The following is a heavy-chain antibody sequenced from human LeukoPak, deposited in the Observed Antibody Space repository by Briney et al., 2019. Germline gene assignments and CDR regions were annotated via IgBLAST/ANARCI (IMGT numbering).Heavy chain of an antibody. CDR2: ISAYNGNT. CDR1: GYTLTELS. CDR3: ARDLYYDFWSGYYTTDYYYYGMDV. Sequence: ASVKVSCKVSGYTLTELSMHWVRQAPGKGLEWMGWISAYNGNTNYAQKLQGRVTMTTDTSTSTAYMELRSLRSDDTAVYYCARDLYYDFWSGYYTTDYYYYGMDVWGQGTTVTVSS. D-gene: IGHD3-3*01. J-gene: IGHJ6*02. V-gene: IGHV1-18*01.